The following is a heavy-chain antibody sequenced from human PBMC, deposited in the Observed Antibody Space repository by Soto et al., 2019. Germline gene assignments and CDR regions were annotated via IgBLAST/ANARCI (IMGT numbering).Heavy chain of an antibody. CDR3: ARDPLHYDILTGYSPNYFDF. Sequence: PGWSLRLSCASSGFTFIDYGIHWVRQSPGKGREWVAVIWYDGSNKYYADSVKGRFTISRDNSKNTLYLQMNSLRAEDTAVYYCARDPLHYDILTGYSPNYFDFWGQGTLVTVSS. V-gene: IGHV3-33*01. CDR2: IWYDGSNK. J-gene: IGHJ4*02. CDR1: GFTFIDYG. D-gene: IGHD3-9*01.